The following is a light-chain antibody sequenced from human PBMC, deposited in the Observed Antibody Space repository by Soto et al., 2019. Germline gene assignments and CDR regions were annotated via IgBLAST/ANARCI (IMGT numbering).Light chain of an antibody. Sequence: EVVLTQSPATLSLSPGERATLSCRASQSLSSYLAWYQQKPGQAPRLLIYDASNKATGIPARFSGSGSGTDFTLTISSLEPEDVATYYCQQRTNWPLTFGGGTKVEIK. V-gene: IGKV3-11*01. CDR3: QQRTNWPLT. J-gene: IGKJ4*01. CDR2: DAS. CDR1: QSLSSY.